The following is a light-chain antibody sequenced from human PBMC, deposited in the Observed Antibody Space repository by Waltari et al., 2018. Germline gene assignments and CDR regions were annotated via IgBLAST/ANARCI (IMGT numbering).Light chain of an antibody. J-gene: IGLJ2*01. V-gene: IGLV3-21*04. CDR2: YDN. Sequence: SFVLTQPPSVSVAPGKTARITCGGNNIGSKSVHWYQQKPCQAPVLVIYYDNDRPSGIPGRFSGSNSGNTATLTITRVEAGDEAAYYCQLWDSSSDHVLFGGGTKLTVL. CDR3: QLWDSSSDHVL. CDR1: NIGSKS.